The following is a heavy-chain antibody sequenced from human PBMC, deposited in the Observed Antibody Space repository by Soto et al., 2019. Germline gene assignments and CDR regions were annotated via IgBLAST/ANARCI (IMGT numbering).Heavy chain of an antibody. Sequence: PGGSLRLSCAAAGFTFSSYWLHWARQAPGEGLMWVSRVDPDGGATRYADSVKGRFTISRDNAKKTLYLQMNSLRAEDTAVYYCVRVLKSSGWDNDGFDIWGQGTMVTVSS. CDR2: VDPDGGAT. CDR1: GFTFSSYW. V-gene: IGHV3-74*01. CDR3: VRVLKSSGWDNDGFDI. D-gene: IGHD6-19*01. J-gene: IGHJ3*02.